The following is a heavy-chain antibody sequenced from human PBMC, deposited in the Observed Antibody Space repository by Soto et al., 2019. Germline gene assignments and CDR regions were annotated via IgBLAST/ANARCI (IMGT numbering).Heavy chain of an antibody. D-gene: IGHD5-12*01. CDR1: GGTFSSYA. J-gene: IGHJ6*02. Sequence: GASVKVSCKASGGTFSSYAISWVRQAPGQGLEWMGGIIPIFGTANYARKFQGRVTITADESTSTAYMELSSLRSEDTAVYYCARERWLQEAYYYYGMDVWGQGTTVTVSS. CDR2: IIPIFGTA. V-gene: IGHV1-69*13. CDR3: ARERWLQEAYYYYGMDV.